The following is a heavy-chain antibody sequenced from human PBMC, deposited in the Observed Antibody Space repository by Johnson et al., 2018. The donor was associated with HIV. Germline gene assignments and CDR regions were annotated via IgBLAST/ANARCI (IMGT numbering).Heavy chain of an antibody. CDR3: ARGSRYPYDNDAVYLLQALDF. D-gene: IGHD3-22*01. J-gene: IGHJ3*01. CDR1: GFTFSSYG. V-gene: IGHV3-30*04. Sequence: QVQLVESGGGVVQSGRSLRLSCAASGFTFSSYGMHWVRQAPAKGLEWVAVISYDGSDKDYADSVKGRFTISRDSSKNTLYLQMNSLRIEDTAVYYCARGSRYPYDNDAVYLLQALDFWCQGTLVTVSS. CDR2: ISYDGSDK.